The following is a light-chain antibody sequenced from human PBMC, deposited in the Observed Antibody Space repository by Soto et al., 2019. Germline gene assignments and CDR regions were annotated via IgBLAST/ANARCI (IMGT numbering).Light chain of an antibody. Sequence: QSVVTQPASVSGSPGQSITISCTGTSSDVGSYNLVSWYQQHPGKAPKLMIYEVSKRPSGVSNRFSGSKSGNTASLTISGLQAEDEADNYCCSYAGSSSVFGGGTKLTVL. V-gene: IGLV2-23*02. CDR1: SSDVGSYNL. J-gene: IGLJ3*02. CDR2: EVS. CDR3: CSYAGSSSV.